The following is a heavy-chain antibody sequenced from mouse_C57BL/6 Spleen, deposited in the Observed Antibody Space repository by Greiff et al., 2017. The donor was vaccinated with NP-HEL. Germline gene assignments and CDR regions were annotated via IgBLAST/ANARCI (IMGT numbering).Heavy chain of an antibody. CDR2: INYDGSST. CDR3: ARESVLRSYYAMDY. V-gene: IGHV5-16*01. CDR1: GFTFSDYY. J-gene: IGHJ4*01. Sequence: EVMLVESEGGLVQPGSSMKLSCTASGFTFSDYYMAWVRQVPEKGLEWVANINYDGSSTYYLDSLKSRFIISRDNAKNILYLQMSSLKSEDTATYYCARESVLRSYYAMDYWGQGTSVTVSS. D-gene: IGHD1-1*01.